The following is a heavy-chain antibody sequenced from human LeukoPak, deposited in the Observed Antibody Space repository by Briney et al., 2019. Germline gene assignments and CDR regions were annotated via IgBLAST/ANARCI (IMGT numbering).Heavy chain of an antibody. CDR1: EFTFSSYW. V-gene: IGHV3-74*01. Sequence: GGSLRLSCAASEFTFSSYWMHWVRQAPGKGLVWVSRINYDGSSTSHADSVKGRFTISRDNAKNTLYLQMNSLRAEDTAVYYCARDMAARGYGIDSWGQGTLVTVSS. CDR3: ARDMAARGYGIDS. J-gene: IGHJ4*02. CDR2: INYDGSST. D-gene: IGHD5-18*01.